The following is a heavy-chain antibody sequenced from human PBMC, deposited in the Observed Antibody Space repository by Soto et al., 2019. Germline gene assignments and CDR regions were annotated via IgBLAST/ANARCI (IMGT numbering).Heavy chain of an antibody. CDR1: GGSISSGDYY. CDR3: ARITIFGEAGDWFDP. V-gene: IGHV4-30-4*01. CDR2: IYYSGST. D-gene: IGHD3-3*01. J-gene: IGHJ5*02. Sequence: SETLSLTCTVSGGSISSGDYYWIWIRQPPGKGLEWIGYIYYSGSTYYNPSLKSRVTISVDTSKNQFSLKLSSVTAADTAVYYCARITIFGEAGDWFDPWGQGTLVTVSS.